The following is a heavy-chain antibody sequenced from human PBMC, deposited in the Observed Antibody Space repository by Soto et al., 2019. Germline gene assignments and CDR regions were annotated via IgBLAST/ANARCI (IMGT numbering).Heavy chain of an antibody. CDR3: ARGNGDPAEYFQH. J-gene: IGHJ1*01. V-gene: IGHV1-46*01. CDR1: TFTSYY. CDR2: INPSGGST. Sequence: TFTSYYMHWVRQAPGQGLEWMGIINPSGGSTSYAQKFQGRVTMTRDTSTSTVYMELSSLRSEDTAVYYCARGNGDPAEYFQHWGQGTLVTVSS. D-gene: IGHD4-17*01.